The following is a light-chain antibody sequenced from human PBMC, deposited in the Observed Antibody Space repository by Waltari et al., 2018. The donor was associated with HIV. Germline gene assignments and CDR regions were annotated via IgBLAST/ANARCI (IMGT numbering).Light chain of an antibody. CDR3: QQYDDFPLT. Sequence: DLQMTQSPSSLSASIGDRVTITCRASKGVSKNLAWLQQKPGKAPKSLVYAASSLHSGVPSKFRDSGSGTDFTLTISDLQPEDFATYYYQQYDDFPLTFGGGTRVEIK. V-gene: IGKV1-16*02. CDR1: KGVSKN. J-gene: IGKJ4*01. CDR2: AAS.